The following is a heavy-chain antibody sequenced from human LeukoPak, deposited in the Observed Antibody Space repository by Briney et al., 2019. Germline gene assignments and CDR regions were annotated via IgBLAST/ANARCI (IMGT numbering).Heavy chain of an antibody. J-gene: IGHJ4*02. D-gene: IGHD3-22*01. CDR2: MSYDGSNK. V-gene: IGHV3-30*18. CDR3: AKDLRDYYDSSGYLPGFDY. CDR1: GFTFSSYA. Sequence: GGSLRLSCAASGFTFSSYAMSWVRQAPGKGLEWVAVMSYDGSNKYYAGSVKGRFTISRDNSKNRLYLQMNSLRAEDTAVYYCAKDLRDYYDSSGYLPGFDYWGQGTLVTVSS.